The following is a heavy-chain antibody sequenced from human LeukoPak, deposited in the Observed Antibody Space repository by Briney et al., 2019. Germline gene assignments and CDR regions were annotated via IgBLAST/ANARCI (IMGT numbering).Heavy chain of an antibody. J-gene: IGHJ5*02. CDR2: IYPGDSDT. Sequence: GESLKISCKGSGYSFTSYWIGWVRQMPGKGLEWMGIIYPGDSDTRYSPSFQGQVTISADKSISTAYLQWGSLKASDTAMYYCAILQGAVSPYNWFDPWGQGTLVTVSS. CDR1: GYSFTSYW. V-gene: IGHV5-51*01. CDR3: AILQGAVSPYNWFDP. D-gene: IGHD4-11*01.